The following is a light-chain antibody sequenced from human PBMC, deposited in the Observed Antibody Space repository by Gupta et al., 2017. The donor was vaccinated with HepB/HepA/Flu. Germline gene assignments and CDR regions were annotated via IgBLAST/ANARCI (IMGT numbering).Light chain of an antibody. CDR1: SGINVGTYR. CDR3: MIWHNNAWV. V-gene: IGLV5-45*02. Sequence: QAVMPPPSSLSASPGASASLTCTLRSGINVGTYRIYWYQQKTGSPPHYLLRYKSDSDKHQGSGVPSRFSASKDASANAGIVLISGRQAEDEADYYCMIWHNNAWVFGGGTKLTVL. J-gene: IGLJ3*02. CDR2: YKSDSDK.